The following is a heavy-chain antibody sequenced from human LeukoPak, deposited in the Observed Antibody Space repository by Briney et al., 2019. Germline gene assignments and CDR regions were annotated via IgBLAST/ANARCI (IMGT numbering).Heavy chain of an antibody. J-gene: IGHJ5*02. CDR3: ARDGSASYFNL. CDR2: TYYRSKWNS. D-gene: IGHD3-10*01. Sequence: SQTLLLTCAISGDSVSSDSAVWNWIRQSPSRGLEWLGRTYYRSKWNSHYAESVKSRLTINPDTSRNQFSLQLNSVTPEDTAVYYCARDGSASYFNLWGQGTLVTVSS. V-gene: IGHV6-1*01. CDR1: GDSVSSDSAV.